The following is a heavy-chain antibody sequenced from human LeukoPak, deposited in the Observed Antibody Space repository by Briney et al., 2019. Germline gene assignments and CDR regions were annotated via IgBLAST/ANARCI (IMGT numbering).Heavy chain of an antibody. D-gene: IGHD2-2*01. CDR2: INHSGST. CDR3: AREYCSSTSCFPEMDWFDP. J-gene: IGHJ5*02. Sequence: SETLSLTCAVYGGSFSGYYWSWIRQPPGKGLEWIGEINHSGSTNYNPSLKSRVTISVDTSKNQFSLKLSSVTAADTAVYYCAREYCSSTSCFPEMDWFDPWGQGTLVTVSS. CDR1: GGSFSGYY. V-gene: IGHV4-34*01.